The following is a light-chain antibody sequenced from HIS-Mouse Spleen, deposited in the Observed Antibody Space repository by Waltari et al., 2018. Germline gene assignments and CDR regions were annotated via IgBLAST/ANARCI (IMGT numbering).Light chain of an antibody. CDR2: DAS. CDR3: QQYDNLPLT. J-gene: IGKJ4*01. Sequence: DIQMTQSPSSLSASVGDRVTITCQASQDISNYLNCYQQKPGKAPKRLIYDASNLETGVPSRFSGSGSGTDFTFTISSLQPEDIATYYCQQYDNLPLTFGGGTKVEIK. CDR1: QDISNY. V-gene: IGKV1-33*01.